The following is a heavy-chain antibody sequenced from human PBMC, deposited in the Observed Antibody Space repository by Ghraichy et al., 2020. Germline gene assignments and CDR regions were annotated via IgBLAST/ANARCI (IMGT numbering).Heavy chain of an antibody. D-gene: IGHD1-1*01. V-gene: IGHV4-59*01. CDR1: GGSISSYY. Sequence: ETLSLTCTVSGGSISSYYWSWIRQPPGKGLEWIGYIYYSGSTNYNPSLKSRVTISVDTSKNQFSLKLSSVTAADTAVYYCARDQAGTTGIDYWGQGTLVTVSS. J-gene: IGHJ4*02. CDR2: IYYSGST. CDR3: ARDQAGTTGIDY.